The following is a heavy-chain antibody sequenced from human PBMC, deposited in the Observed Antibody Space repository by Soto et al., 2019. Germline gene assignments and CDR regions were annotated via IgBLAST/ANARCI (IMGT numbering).Heavy chain of an antibody. CDR1: GYTFTSYA. Sequence: QVHLVQSGAEVKKPGASVKISCKASGYTFTSYAMHWVRQAPGQRLEWMVWINAGNGNTKYSQKFQGRVTITRDTSATTAYMEVSNLRSEDTALYYCARGAGYCTSTSCSLGLYYYYMDVWGKGTTVTVSS. CDR3: ARGAGYCTSTSCSLGLYYYYMDV. V-gene: IGHV1-3*01. D-gene: IGHD2-2*01. CDR2: INAGNGNT. J-gene: IGHJ6*03.